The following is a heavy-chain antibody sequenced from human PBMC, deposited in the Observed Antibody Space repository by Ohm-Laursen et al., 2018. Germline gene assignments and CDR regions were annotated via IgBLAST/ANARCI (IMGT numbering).Heavy chain of an antibody. CDR3: ANHRSATWVHKRFDY. V-gene: IGHV3-23*01. CDR2: ISDSGGDT. Sequence: SLRLSCSASGFTFSSYWMHWVRQAPGKGLGWASSISDSGGDTYYADSMKGRFTISRDNSKNTLYLQMNSLRADDTAVYYCANHRSATWVHKRFDYWGQGTLVTVSS. CDR1: GFTFSSYW. D-gene: IGHD5-24*01. J-gene: IGHJ4*02.